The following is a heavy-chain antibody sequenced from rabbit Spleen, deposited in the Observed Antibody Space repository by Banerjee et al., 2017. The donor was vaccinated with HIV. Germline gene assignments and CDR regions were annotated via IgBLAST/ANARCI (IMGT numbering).Heavy chain of an antibody. Sequence: QSLEESGGDLVKPGASLTLTCTASGVSFSSSSYICWVRQAPGKGLEWIACIDTGSSGFTYFATWAKGRFTCSKTSSTTVTLQLTSLTAADTATYFCARDLAGIIGWNFNLWGPGTLVTVS. CDR2: IDTGSSGFT. J-gene: IGHJ4*01. CDR1: GVSFSSSSY. D-gene: IGHD4-1*01. V-gene: IGHV1S40*01. CDR3: ARDLAGIIGWNFNL.